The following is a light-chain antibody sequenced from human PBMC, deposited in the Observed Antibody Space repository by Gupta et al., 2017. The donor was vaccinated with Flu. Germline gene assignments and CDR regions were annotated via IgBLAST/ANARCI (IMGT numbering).Light chain of an antibody. J-gene: IGKJ4*01. Sequence: EIVLTQSPATLSLSPGDRATLSCRASQSVSSFLAWYQQKPGQAPRLLIYDVSKRATGIPARFSGSGSGTDFTLTSSSLEPEDCAVYCCQQRSDWLTFGGGTKVEIK. V-gene: IGKV3-11*01. CDR2: DVS. CDR1: QSVSSF. CDR3: QQRSDWLT.